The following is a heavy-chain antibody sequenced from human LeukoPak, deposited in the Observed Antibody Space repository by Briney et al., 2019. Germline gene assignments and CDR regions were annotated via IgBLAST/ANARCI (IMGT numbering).Heavy chain of an antibody. CDR1: GGSISSSSYY. V-gene: IGHV4-39*07. D-gene: IGHD2-2*01. J-gene: IGHJ6*03. CDR3: ARQGYCSSTSCYRTGGYYYYYYYMDV. Sequence: PSETLSLTCTVSGGSISSSSYYWGWIRQPPGKGLEWIGSIYHSGSTYYNPSLKSRVTISVDTSKNQFSLKLSSVTAADTAVYYCARQGYCSSTSCYRTGGYYYYYYYMDVRGKGTTVTISS. CDR2: IYHSGST.